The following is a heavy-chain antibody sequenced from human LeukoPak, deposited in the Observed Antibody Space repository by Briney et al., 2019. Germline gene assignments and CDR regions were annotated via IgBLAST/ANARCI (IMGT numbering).Heavy chain of an antibody. V-gene: IGHV3-23*01. CDR3: AKGSPNTALSDY. D-gene: IGHD3-10*01. CDR1: GFTFSSYA. Sequence: PGGSLRLSCSASGFTFSSYAMHWVRQAPGKGLEWVSGISGSGGTTYYADSAKGRFTISRDNSKNTLYLQMSSLRAEDTAVYYCAKGSPNTALSDYWGQGTLVTVSS. J-gene: IGHJ4*02. CDR2: ISGSGGTT.